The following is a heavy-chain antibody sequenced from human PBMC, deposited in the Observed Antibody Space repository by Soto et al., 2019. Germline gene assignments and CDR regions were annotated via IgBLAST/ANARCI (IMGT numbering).Heavy chain of an antibody. Sequence: QVQLVESGGGVVQPGTSLRLACAASGFTLSNIGMQWVRQAPGKGLEWVAVISAGGNNKYYADYVKGRFTISRDNSKNTIFLQMNSLRTEDTAVYYCAKESGGERYAAYFDLWGQGTLVTVSA. D-gene: IGHD2-21*01. J-gene: IGHJ4*02. CDR3: AKESGGERYAAYFDL. CDR1: GFTLSNIG. V-gene: IGHV3-30*18. CDR2: ISAGGNNK.